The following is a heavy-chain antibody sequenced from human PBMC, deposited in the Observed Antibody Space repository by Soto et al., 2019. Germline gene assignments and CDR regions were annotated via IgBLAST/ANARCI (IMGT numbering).Heavy chain of an antibody. Sequence: GGSLRLSCAASGFTFSTYWMDWVRQTPGKGLEWVANINQDGSEKNYVGSVKGRFTISRDNAKNSLYLQMSSLTAEDSALYYCSRSLNAWGQGTLVTVSS. CDR3: SRSLNA. CDR2: INQDGSEK. D-gene: IGHD2-8*01. J-gene: IGHJ5*02. V-gene: IGHV3-7*01. CDR1: GFTFSTYW.